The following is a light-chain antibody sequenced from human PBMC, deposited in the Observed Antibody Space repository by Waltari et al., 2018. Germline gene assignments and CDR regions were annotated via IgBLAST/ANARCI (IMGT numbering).Light chain of an antibody. CDR2: DAS. Sequence: IQLTQSPSSLSASLGDRVTITCRASQDMPTSLAWYQQKPGKPPKLLIYDASRLERGVPSRFSGNGSGTDFTLSISSLQPEDCASYYCQQYKNLLTFGPGTKVDIK. J-gene: IGKJ3*01. CDR3: QQYKNLLT. CDR1: QDMPTS. V-gene: IGKV1D-13*01.